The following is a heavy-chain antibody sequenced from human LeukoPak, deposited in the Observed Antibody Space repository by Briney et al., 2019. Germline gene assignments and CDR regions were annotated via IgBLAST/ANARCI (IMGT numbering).Heavy chain of an antibody. CDR3: TTELKLLTLWDATDY. V-gene: IGHV3-15*01. Sequence: MPGGSLRLPCAGSGFTFSNAWMSWVRQAPGKGLEWVGRIKSKTDGGTTDYAAPVKGRFTISRDDSKNTLYLQMNSLKTEDTAVYYCTTELKLLTLWDATDYWGQGTLVTVSS. CDR2: IKSKTDGGTT. CDR1: GFTFSNAW. D-gene: IGHD1-26*01. J-gene: IGHJ4*02.